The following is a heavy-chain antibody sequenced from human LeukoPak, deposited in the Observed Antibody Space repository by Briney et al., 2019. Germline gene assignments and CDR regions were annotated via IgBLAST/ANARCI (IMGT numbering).Heavy chain of an antibody. CDR2: IYTSVST. CDR1: GGSISSYY. Sequence: SETLSLTCTVSGGSISSYYWSWIRQPAGKGLEWIGRIYTSVSTNYNPSLKSRVTMSVDTSKNQFSLKLSSVTAADTAVYYCAKDGWDCSNGRCPSYYYYMDDWGKGTTVIVSS. CDR3: AKDGWDCSNGRCPSYYYYMDD. J-gene: IGHJ6*03. V-gene: IGHV4-4*07. D-gene: IGHD2-8*01.